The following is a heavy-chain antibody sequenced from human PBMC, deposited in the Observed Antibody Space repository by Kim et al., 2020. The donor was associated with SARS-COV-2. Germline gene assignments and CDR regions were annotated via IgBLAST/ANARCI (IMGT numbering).Heavy chain of an antibody. J-gene: IGHJ5*02. CDR3: ASTWIQLA. Sequence: SGGTNYAQKFQGRVTMTRDTSISTAYMELSRLRSDDTAVYYCASTWIQLAWGQGTLVTVSS. V-gene: IGHV1-2*02. D-gene: IGHD5-18*01. CDR2: SGGT.